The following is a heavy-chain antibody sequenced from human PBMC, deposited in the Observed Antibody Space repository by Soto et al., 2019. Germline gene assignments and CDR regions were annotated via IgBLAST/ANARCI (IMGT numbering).Heavy chain of an antibody. D-gene: IGHD3-22*01. Sequence: LSLTCSVSGDSISSGGYYWSWIRQSPGKGLEWIGNIYYSGSTYYNPSLKSRLTMSVDTSKNQFSLQLGSVTAADTAVYYCAREYDTSGSTLGMQHDWFDTWGQGTLVTVSS. J-gene: IGHJ5*02. CDR2: IYYSGST. CDR1: GDSISSGGYY. CDR3: AREYDTSGSTLGMQHDWFDT. V-gene: IGHV4-31*03.